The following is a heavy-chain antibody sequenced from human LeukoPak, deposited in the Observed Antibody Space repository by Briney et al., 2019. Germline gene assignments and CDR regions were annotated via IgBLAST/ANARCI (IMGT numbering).Heavy chain of an antibody. J-gene: IGHJ4*02. D-gene: IGHD2-15*01. CDR1: GYTFTNYA. Sequence: GASVKVSCKASGYTFTNYALHWVRQAPGQRLEWMGWINTGNGNTKYSQKFQGRVTITRDTSASTAYMELSSLRSEDTAVYYCARSYCSGGRCYWYYFDYWGQGTLVTVSS. CDR2: INTGNGNT. CDR3: ARSYCSGGRCYWYYFDY. V-gene: IGHV1-3*04.